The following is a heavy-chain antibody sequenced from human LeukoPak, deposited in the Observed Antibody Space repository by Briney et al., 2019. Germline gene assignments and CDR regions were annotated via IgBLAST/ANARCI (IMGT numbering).Heavy chain of an antibody. Sequence: ASVKVSCKASGYTFTGYYMHWVRQAPGQGLEWMGWINPNSGGTNYAQKFQGWVTMIRDTSISTAYMELSRLRSDDTAVYYCARGYCSGGSCYFDPWGQGTLVTVSS. V-gene: IGHV1-2*04. CDR3: ARGYCSGGSCYFDP. CDR1: GYTFTGYY. CDR2: INPNSGGT. J-gene: IGHJ5*02. D-gene: IGHD2-15*01.